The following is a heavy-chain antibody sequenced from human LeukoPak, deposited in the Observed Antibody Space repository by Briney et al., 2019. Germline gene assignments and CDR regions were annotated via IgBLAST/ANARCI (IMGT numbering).Heavy chain of an antibody. CDR3: ARRAFPRCYSL. Sequence: SETLSLTCAVYGGSFSGHYWSWIRQPQGKGLEWIGEINHSGSTNYNPSLKSRVTISVDTSKNQFSLKVRSVTAADTAVFYCARRAFPRCYSLWGQGTLVTVSS. CDR1: GGSFSGHY. V-gene: IGHV4-34*01. J-gene: IGHJ4*02. CDR2: INHSGST. D-gene: IGHD2-15*01.